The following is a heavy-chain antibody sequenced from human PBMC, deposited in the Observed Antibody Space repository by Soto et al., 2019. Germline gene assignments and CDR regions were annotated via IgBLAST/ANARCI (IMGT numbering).Heavy chain of an antibody. D-gene: IGHD5-18*01. V-gene: IGHV3-53*02. Sequence: EVQLVETGGGLIQPGGSLRLSCAASGFTVSSNYMSWVRQAPGKGLEWVSVIYSGGRTYYADSVKGRFTISRDNSKNTLHLQMNSLRAEDTAVYYCARWRYGYDAFDIWGQGTMVTVSS. CDR1: GFTVSSNY. CDR2: IYSGGRT. CDR3: ARWRYGYDAFDI. J-gene: IGHJ3*02.